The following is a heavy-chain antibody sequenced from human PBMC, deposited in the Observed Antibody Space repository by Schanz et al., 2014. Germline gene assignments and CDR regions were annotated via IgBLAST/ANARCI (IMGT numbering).Heavy chain of an antibody. CDR2: ISSSGSYI. D-gene: IGHD4-17*01. CDR3: ARPRFDYGEVDY. V-gene: IGHV3-21*01. Sequence: VQLVESGGGVVQPGGSLRLSCAASGFIFSSYGLHWVRQAPGKGLEWVSSISSSGSYIHYADSVKGRFTISRDNAKNTLYLQMNSLRAEDTAVYYCARPRFDYGEVDYWGQGTLVTVSS. J-gene: IGHJ4*02. CDR1: GFIFSSYG.